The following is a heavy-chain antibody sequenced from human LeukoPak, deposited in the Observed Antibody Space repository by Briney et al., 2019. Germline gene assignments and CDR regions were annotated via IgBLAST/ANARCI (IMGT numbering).Heavy chain of an antibody. CDR3: ARDEIRNQRRFLEWLIPEYYFDY. V-gene: IGHV4-34*01. CDR2: INERRNT. J-gene: IGHJ4*02. D-gene: IGHD3-3*01. Sequence: SETLSLTCVVYGESFSGYSWSWIRQPPGKGLEWIGEINERRNTNYNPSLKSRVTVSIDTSKNQFSLKLSSVTAADTAVYYCARDEIRNQRRFLEWLIPEYYFDYWGQGTLVTVSS. CDR1: GESFSGYS.